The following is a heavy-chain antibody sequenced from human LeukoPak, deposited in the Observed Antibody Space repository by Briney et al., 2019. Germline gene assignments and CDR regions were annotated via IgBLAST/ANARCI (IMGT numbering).Heavy chain of an antibody. D-gene: IGHD2-2*02. J-gene: IGHJ4*02. Sequence: GGSLRLSCAASGFTFSSYGMHWVRQAPGKGLEWVAFIRYDGSNKYYADSVKGRFTISRDNSKNTLYLQMNSLRAEDTAVYYCASDIVVVPAAIRDYWGQGTLVTASS. CDR3: ASDIVVVPAAIRDY. V-gene: IGHV3-30*02. CDR1: GFTFSSYG. CDR2: IRYDGSNK.